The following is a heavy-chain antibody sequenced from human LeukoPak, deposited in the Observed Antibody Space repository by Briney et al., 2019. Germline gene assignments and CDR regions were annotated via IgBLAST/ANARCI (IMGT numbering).Heavy chain of an antibody. J-gene: IGHJ4*02. CDR3: ARFLDIWSGYYGD. V-gene: IGHV4-31*03. CDR1: GGSISSGGYY. Sequence: PSQTLSLTCTVSGGSISSGGYYWSWIRQHPGKGLEWIGYIYYSGSTYYNPSLKSRVTISVDTSKNQFSLKLSSVTAADTAVYYCARFLDIWSGYYGDWGQGTLVTVSS. CDR2: IYYSGST. D-gene: IGHD3-3*01.